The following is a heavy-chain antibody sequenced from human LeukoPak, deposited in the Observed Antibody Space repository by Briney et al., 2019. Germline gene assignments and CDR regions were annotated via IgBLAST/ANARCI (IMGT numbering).Heavy chain of an antibody. J-gene: IGHJ4*02. V-gene: IGHV3-74*01. Sequence: GGSLRLSCAASGFTFSRFWMHWVRHAPGKGLVVVSRINTDGSDTIYADSVKGRFTISRDNAKNTLYLQMNSLRAEDTAVYYCARDQSIAGPTTADYWGQGTLVTVSS. D-gene: IGHD1-26*01. CDR3: ARDQSIAGPTTADY. CDR1: GFTFSRFW. CDR2: INTDGSDT.